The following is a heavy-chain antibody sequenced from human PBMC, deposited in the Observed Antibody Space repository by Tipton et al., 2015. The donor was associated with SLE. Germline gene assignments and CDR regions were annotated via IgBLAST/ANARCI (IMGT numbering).Heavy chain of an antibody. V-gene: IGHV4-34*01. CDR3: ARLGGKVDY. CDR1: GGSLSGYY. D-gene: IGHD1-26*01. CDR2: IYYSGST. Sequence: TLSLTCAVYGGSLSGYYWSWIRQSPGKGLEWIGSIYYSGSTYYNPSLKSRVTISVDTSKNQFSLKLSSVTAADTAVYYCARLGGKVDYWGQGTLVTVSS. J-gene: IGHJ4*02.